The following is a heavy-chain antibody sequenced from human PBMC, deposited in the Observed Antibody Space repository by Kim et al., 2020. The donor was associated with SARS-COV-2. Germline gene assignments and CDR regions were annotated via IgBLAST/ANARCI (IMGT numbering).Heavy chain of an antibody. Sequence: SETLSLTCAVSGVSISSNNWWSWVRQPPGRGLEWIGDIYHSGTTNYNASLKSRVTISVDKSKNHFSLILTSVTAADTAIYHCARPVAGSVWDLWCQGTTV. J-gene: IGHJ6*02. CDR1: GVSISSNNW. D-gene: IGHD6-19*01. CDR3: ARPVAGSVWDL. CDR2: IYHSGTT. V-gene: IGHV4-4*02.